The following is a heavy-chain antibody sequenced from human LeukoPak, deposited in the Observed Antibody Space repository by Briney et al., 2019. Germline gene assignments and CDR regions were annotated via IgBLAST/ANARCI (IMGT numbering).Heavy chain of an antibody. Sequence: GASVKVSCKASGGTFSSYAISWVRQAPGQGLEWMGRIIPILGIANYAQKFQGRVTITADKSTSTAYMELSSLRSGDTAVYYCARASSYYDILTGYYTASEYFQHWGQGTLVTVSS. CDR2: IIPILGIA. V-gene: IGHV1-69*04. CDR3: ARASSYYDILTGYYTASEYFQH. J-gene: IGHJ1*01. CDR1: GGTFSSYA. D-gene: IGHD3-9*01.